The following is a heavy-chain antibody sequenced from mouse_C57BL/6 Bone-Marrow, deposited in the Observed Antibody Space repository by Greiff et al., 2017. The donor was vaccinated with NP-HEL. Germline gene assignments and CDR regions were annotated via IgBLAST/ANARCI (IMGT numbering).Heavy chain of an antibody. Sequence: QVQLQQPGAELVKPGASVKLSCKASGYTFTSYWMHWVKQRPGQGLEWIGMIHPNSGSTNYNEKFKSKATLTVDKSSSTAYMQLSSLTSEDSAVYYCARRLYITTVVLDYWGQGTTLTVSS. CDR3: ARRLYITTVVLDY. V-gene: IGHV1-64*01. CDR2: IHPNSGST. D-gene: IGHD1-1*01. CDR1: GYTFTSYW. J-gene: IGHJ2*01.